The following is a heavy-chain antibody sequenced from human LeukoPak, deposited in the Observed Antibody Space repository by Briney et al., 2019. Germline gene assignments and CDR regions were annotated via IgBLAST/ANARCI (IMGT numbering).Heavy chain of an antibody. V-gene: IGHV4-59*01. CDR3: ARGGAARLHFQN. D-gene: IGHD6-6*01. J-gene: IGHJ1*01. CDR2: IYHSGST. CDR1: GGSISTYY. Sequence: SETLSLTCTVSGGSISTYYWNWIRQPPGKGLERIGYIYHSGSTNYNPSLQSRVTISVDTSKNQFSLNLNSVTAADTAVYYCARGGAARLHFQNWGQGTLVTVSS.